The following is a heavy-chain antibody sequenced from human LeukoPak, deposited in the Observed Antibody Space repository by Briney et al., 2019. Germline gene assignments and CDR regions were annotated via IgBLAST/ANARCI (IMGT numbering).Heavy chain of an antibody. Sequence: SETLSLTCAVYGGSFSGYYWSWIRQPPGKGLEWIGEINHSGSTNYNPSLKSRVTISVDTSKNQFSLKLSSVTTADTAVYYCASGSYYFDYWGQGTLVTVSS. CDR2: INHSGST. CDR3: ASGSYYFDY. CDR1: GGSFSGYY. J-gene: IGHJ4*02. D-gene: IGHD1-26*01. V-gene: IGHV4-34*01.